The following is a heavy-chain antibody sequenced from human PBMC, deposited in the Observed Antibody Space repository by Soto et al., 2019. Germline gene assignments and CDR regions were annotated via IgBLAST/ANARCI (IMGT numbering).Heavy chain of an antibody. CDR1: GGSFSGYY. J-gene: IGHJ4*02. Sequence: SETLSLTCAVYGGSFSGYYWSWIRQPPGKGLEWIGEINHSGSTNYNPSLKSRVTISVDTSKNQFSLKLSSVTAADTAVYYCASEIAVAGSYYFDYWGQGTLVTVSS. V-gene: IGHV4-34*01. D-gene: IGHD6-19*01. CDR3: ASEIAVAGSYYFDY. CDR2: INHSGST.